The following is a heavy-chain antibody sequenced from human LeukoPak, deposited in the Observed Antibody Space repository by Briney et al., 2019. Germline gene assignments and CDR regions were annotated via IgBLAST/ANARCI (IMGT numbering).Heavy chain of an antibody. CDR2: ISAYNGNT. CDR3: ARAIAYCGGDCYSWFDP. D-gene: IGHD2-21*02. J-gene: IGHJ5*02. Sequence: ASVKVSCKASGYTFTSYGISWVRQAPGQGVEWMGWISAYNGNTNYAQKLQGRVTMTTDTSTSTAYMELRSLRSDDTAVYYCARAIAYCGGDCYSWFDPWGQGTLVTVSS. CDR1: GYTFTSYG. V-gene: IGHV1-18*01.